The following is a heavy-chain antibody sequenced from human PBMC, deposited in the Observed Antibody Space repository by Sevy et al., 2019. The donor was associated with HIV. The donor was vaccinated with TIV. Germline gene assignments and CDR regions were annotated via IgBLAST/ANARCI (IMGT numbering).Heavy chain of an antibody. CDR3: VKGGNSVYYYIYYFDF. CDR1: GFTFSSYA. V-gene: IGHV3-23*01. Sequence: GGSLRLSCAASGFTFSSYAMSWVRQAPGKGLEWVSGISGSGGSTYYADSVKGRFTISRDNSKDTLYLQMNSLRAEDTAVYHCVKGGNSVYYYIYYFDFWGQGTLVTVSS. D-gene: IGHD3-22*01. J-gene: IGHJ4*02. CDR2: ISGSGGST.